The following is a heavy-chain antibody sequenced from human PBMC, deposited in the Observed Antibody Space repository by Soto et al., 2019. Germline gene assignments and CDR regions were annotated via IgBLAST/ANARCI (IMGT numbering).Heavy chain of an antibody. CDR1: GFTFSSYA. Sequence: PGGSLRLSCAASGFTFSSYAMSWVRQAPGKGLEWVSAISGSGGSTYYAYSVKGRFTISRDNTKNTQYLQMNSLRAEDTAVYYCAKDLFEYSSSPLFDSWGQGTLVTVSS. J-gene: IGHJ4*02. CDR2: ISGSGGST. CDR3: AKDLFEYSSSPLFDS. D-gene: IGHD6-6*01. V-gene: IGHV3-23*01.